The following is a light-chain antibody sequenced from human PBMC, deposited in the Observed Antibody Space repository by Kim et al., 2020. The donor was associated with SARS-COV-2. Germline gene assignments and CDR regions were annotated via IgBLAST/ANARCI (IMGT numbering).Light chain of an antibody. CDR1: QDINNY. CDR3: HQYKSYPFT. V-gene: IGKV1-16*02. J-gene: IGKJ4*01. CDR2: AAS. Sequence: DIQMTQSPSSLSASVGDRVTITCRASQDINNYLVWFQQKPGQAPKSLIYAASSLQSGVPSKFSGSGSGTDFTLTITSLQPEDFASYYCHQYKSYPFTFGRGTKVDIK.